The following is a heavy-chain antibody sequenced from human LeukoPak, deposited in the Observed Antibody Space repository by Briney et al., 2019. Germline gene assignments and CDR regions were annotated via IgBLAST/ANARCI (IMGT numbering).Heavy chain of an antibody. J-gene: IGHJ4*02. CDR1: GFTVSSNY. D-gene: IGHD4-17*01. Sequence: GGSLRLSCAASGFTVSSNYMSWVRQAPGKGLEWVSVNSGGSTYYADSVKGRFTISRDNSKNTLYLQMNSLRAEDTAVYYCARAFSTTAFDSWGQGTLVTVSS. CDR2: NSGGST. V-gene: IGHV3-53*01. CDR3: ARAFSTTAFDS.